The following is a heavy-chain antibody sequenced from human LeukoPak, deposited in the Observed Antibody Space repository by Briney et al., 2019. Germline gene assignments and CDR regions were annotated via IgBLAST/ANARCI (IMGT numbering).Heavy chain of an antibody. CDR1: GGSISSDY. Sequence: SETLSLTCTVSGGSISSDYWSWIQQPPGKGLEWIGYIYYSGDTNYNPSLKSRVTISVDTSKNQFSLKLSSVTAADTAVYYCARSGYSYGLVDYWGQGTLVTVSS. CDR2: IYYSGDT. CDR3: ARSGYSYGLVDY. J-gene: IGHJ4*02. D-gene: IGHD5-18*01. V-gene: IGHV4-59*01.